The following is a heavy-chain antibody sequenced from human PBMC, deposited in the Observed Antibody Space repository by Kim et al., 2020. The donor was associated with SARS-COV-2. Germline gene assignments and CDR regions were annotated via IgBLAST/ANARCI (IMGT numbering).Heavy chain of an antibody. V-gene: IGHV1-46*01. CDR2: INPSGGST. CDR3: AREVISNYGSGSYLDY. J-gene: IGHJ4*02. D-gene: IGHD3-10*01. CDR1: GYTFTSYY. Sequence: ASVKVSCKASGYTFTSYYMHWVRQAPGQGLEWMGIINPSGGSTSYAQKFQGRVTMTRDTSTSTVYMELSSLRSEDTAVYYCAREVISNYGSGSYLDYWGQGTLVTVSS.